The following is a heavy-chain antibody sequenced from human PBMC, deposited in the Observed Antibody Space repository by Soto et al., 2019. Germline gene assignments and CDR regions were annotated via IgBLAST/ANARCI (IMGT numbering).Heavy chain of an antibody. CDR1: GYTLTGSY. J-gene: IGHJ4*02. CDR3: ARDRHYFPVQSSGWYRLIDY. Sequence: GASVKVCCKASGYTLTGSYMHWVRQAPGQGLEWMGWINPNSGGTNYAQKFQGWVTMTRDTSISTAYMELSRLRSDDTAVYYCARDRHYFPVQSSGWYRLIDYWGQGTRVTVSS. D-gene: IGHD6-19*01. CDR2: INPNSGGT. V-gene: IGHV1-2*04.